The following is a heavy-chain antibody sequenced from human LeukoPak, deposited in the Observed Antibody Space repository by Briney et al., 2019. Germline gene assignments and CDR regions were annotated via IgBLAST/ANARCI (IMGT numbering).Heavy chain of an antibody. V-gene: IGHV1-8*01. D-gene: IGHD3-22*01. Sequence: GASVKVSCKASGYTFTSYDFNWLRQATGQGPEWMGWMNPNSGAAGYAQKFQGRVTMTRSASINTAYMELSNLRSEDTAVYYCARSHYYDSSGYYMGGDYYYYYGMDVWGQGTTVTVSS. CDR2: MNPNSGAA. CDR1: GYTFTSYD. CDR3: ARSHYYDSSGYYMGGDYYYYYGMDV. J-gene: IGHJ6*02.